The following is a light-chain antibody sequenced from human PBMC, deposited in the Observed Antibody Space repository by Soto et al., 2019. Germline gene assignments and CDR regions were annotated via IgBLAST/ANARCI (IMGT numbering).Light chain of an antibody. V-gene: IGLV2-23*02. CDR1: SNYNL. J-gene: IGLJ1*01. CDR3: CSYPGSSILYV. Sequence: QSALTQPASVSGSPGQSITISCTGTSNYNLVSWYQQHPGKAPKLVIYEVSERPSGLSNRFSGSKSGNPASLTISGLQADDEADYYCCSYPGSSILYVFGPGTKVTVL. CDR2: EVS.